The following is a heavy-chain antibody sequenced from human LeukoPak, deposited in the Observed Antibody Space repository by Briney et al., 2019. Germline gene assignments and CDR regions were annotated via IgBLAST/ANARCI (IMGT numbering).Heavy chain of an antibody. CDR3: AKNTVSSGWRHFDY. V-gene: IGHV3-23*01. CDR2: ISGSGGST. D-gene: IGHD6-19*01. CDR1: GFTFSSYG. Sequence: GGSLRLSCAASGFTFSSYGMSWVRQAPGKGLEWVSAISGSGGSTYYADSVKGRFTISRDNSKNTLYLQMHSLRAEDTAVYYCAKNTVSSGWRHFDYWGQGTLVTVSS. J-gene: IGHJ4*02.